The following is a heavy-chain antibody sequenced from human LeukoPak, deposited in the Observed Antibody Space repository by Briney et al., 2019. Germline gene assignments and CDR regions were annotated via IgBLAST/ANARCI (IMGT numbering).Heavy chain of an antibody. CDR2: IHSSGAT. Sequence: GGSLRLSCAASGFTGSNNYVSWVRQAPGMGLEWVSAIHSSGATCYADSVKGRFTISRDTSKNTLYLQISSLRVEDTAVYYCTVFGESNQWGQGNLGHVSS. D-gene: IGHD4-17*01. CDR3: TVFGESNQ. J-gene: IGHJ4*02. V-gene: IGHV3-53*01. CDR1: GFTGSNNY.